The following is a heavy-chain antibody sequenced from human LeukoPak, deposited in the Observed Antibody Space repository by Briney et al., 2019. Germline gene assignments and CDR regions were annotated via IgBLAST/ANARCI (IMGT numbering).Heavy chain of an antibody. CDR1: GGTFSSYA. V-gene: IGHV1-69*01. J-gene: IGHJ6*03. D-gene: IGHD5-24*01. Sequence: SVKVSCKASGGTFSSYAISWVRQAPGQGLEWMGGIIPIFGTANYAQKFQGRVTITADESTSTAYMELSSLRSEDTAVYYCARVVEMATIYPRPRYYYYYMDAWGKGTTVTISS. CDR2: IIPIFGTA. CDR3: ARVVEMATIYPRPRYYYYYMDA.